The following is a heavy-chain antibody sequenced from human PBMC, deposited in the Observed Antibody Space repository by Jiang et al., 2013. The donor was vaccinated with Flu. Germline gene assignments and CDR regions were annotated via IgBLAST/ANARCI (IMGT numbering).Heavy chain of an antibody. Sequence: GLVKPSETLSLTCTVSGGSVSSGSYYWSWIRQPPGKGLEWIGYIYYSGSTNYNPSLKSRVTISVDTSKNQFSLKLSSVTAADTAVYYCARVVYGGWLRPAHFDYWGQGTLVTVSS. J-gene: IGHJ4*02. CDR2: IYYSGST. CDR3: ARVVYGGWLRPAHFDY. V-gene: IGHV4-61*01. D-gene: IGHD5-12*01. CDR1: GGSVSSGSYY.